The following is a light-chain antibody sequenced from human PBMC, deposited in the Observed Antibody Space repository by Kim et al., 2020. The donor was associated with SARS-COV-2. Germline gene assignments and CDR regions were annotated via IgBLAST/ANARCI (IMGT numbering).Light chain of an antibody. Sequence: ADIGHRVTMYYRASQTIGTNLNGYQQKTGKAPKLLIYADSSLQTGVPSRFSGAGSGTDFTLTINSLQPEDFATYYCQQGSTTPYTFGPGTKVDIK. V-gene: IGKV1-39*01. CDR1: QTIGTN. J-gene: IGKJ3*01. CDR2: ADS. CDR3: QQGSTTPYT.